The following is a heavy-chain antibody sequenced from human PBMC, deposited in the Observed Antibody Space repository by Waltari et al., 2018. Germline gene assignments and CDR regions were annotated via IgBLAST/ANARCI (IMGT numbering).Heavy chain of an antibody. Sequence: SSYAMSWVRQAPGKGLEWVSVIYSGGINTYYADSVKGRFTISRDDSRNTLYLQMNSLRAEDTAVYYCAKGVSYMDVWGKGTTVTVSS. V-gene: IGHV3-23*03. CDR3: AKGVSYMDV. J-gene: IGHJ6*03. CDR2: IYSGGINT. CDR1: SSYA.